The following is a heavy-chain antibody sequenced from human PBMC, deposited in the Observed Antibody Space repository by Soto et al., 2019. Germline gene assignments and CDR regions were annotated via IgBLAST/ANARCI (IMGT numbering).Heavy chain of an antibody. CDR3: ARREIQGPIDY. J-gene: IGHJ4*02. CDR1: GYSISSSNW. D-gene: IGHD1-26*01. V-gene: IGHV4-28*01. CDR2: LYYSGTT. Sequence: QVQLQESGPGLVKPSDTLSLTCAVSGYSISSSNWWGWIRQPPGKGLEWMGYLYYSGTTYYNPSLKSRVTMSVVTSKNQFSLKLTSVTAVDPAVYYCARREIQGPIDYWGKGTLVTVSS.